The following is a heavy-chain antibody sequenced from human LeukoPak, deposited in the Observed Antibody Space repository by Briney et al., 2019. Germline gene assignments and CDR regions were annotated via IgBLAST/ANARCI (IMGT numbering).Heavy chain of an antibody. Sequence: RASVKVSCKASGYPFISNAMNWVRQAHGQGLELMGWINTNTGNPTYAQGFTGRFVFSLDTSVSTAYLQISSLKTEDTAVYYCARDNAGDIDYWGQGTLVTVSS. D-gene: IGHD7-27*01. CDR3: ARDNAGDIDY. V-gene: IGHV7-4-1*02. J-gene: IGHJ4*02. CDR2: INTNTGNP. CDR1: GYPFISNA.